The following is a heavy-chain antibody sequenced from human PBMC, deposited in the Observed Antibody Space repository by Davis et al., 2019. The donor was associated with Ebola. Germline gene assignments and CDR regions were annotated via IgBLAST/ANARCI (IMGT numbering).Heavy chain of an antibody. J-gene: IGHJ4*02. CDR1: GFTFSSYW. CDR2: IKQDGSEK. V-gene: IGHV3-7*03. D-gene: IGHD5-24*01. Sequence: GESLKISCAASGFTFSSYWMSWVRQAPGKGLEWVANIKQDGSEKYYVDSVKGRFTISRGNAKNSLYLQMNSLRAEDTAVYYCARDKDGYNYYFDYWGQGTLVTVSS. CDR3: ARDKDGYNYYFDY.